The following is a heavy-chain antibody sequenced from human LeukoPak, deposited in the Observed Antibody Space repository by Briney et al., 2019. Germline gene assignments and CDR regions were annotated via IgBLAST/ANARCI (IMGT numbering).Heavy chain of an antibody. D-gene: IGHD4-23*01. Sequence: PGGSLRLSCAVSGFILSNGRMRRVRQAPGKGLEWVGRIKTKTEGGTRDYAAPVKGRFSISGDDSKNTLYLQMSSLKTEDTAVYYCNREFGGQGYWGHGTLGTVSA. CDR3: NREFGGQGY. CDR1: GFILSNGR. CDR2: IKTKTEGGTR. V-gene: IGHV3-15*01. J-gene: IGHJ4*01.